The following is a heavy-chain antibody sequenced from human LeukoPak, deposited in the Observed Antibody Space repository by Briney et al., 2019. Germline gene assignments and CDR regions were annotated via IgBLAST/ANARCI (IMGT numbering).Heavy chain of an antibody. CDR1: GYTFATYD. D-gene: IGHD1-26*01. Sequence: GASVKVSCKASGYTFATYDINWVRQAPGQGLEWLGWMDPNTGHTGYAQKFQGRVTITGNTYLGTAYMELTSLTSEDTAVYYCSRIGRGNWFDPWGQGTLVTVSS. CDR3: SRIGRGNWFDP. CDR2: MDPNTGHT. J-gene: IGHJ5*02. V-gene: IGHV1-8*03.